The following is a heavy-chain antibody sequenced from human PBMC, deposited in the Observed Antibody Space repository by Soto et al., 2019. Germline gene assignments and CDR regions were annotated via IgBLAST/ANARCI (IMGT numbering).Heavy chain of an antibody. Sequence: GKSLKISCKGSGYSFTSYWIGWVRQMPGKGLEWMGIIYPGDSDTRYSPSFQGQVTISADKSISTAYLQWSSLKASDTAMYYCARRAIITMVRGVIHDAFDIWGQGTMVTVSS. D-gene: IGHD3-10*01. CDR2: IYPGDSDT. V-gene: IGHV5-51*03. CDR3: ARRAIITMVRGVIHDAFDI. CDR1: GYSFTSYW. J-gene: IGHJ3*02.